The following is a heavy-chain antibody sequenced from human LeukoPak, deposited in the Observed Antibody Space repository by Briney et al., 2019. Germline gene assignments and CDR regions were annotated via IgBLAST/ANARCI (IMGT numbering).Heavy chain of an antibody. V-gene: IGHV3-23*01. CDR2: ISVSGGST. D-gene: IGHD3-22*01. J-gene: IGHJ4*02. CDR3: AKEKKYYYDGSGYPGYDY. CDR1: GFTFSSYA. Sequence: GGSLRLSCAASGFTFSSYAMSWVRQAPGKGLEWVSAISVSGGSTYYADSVKGRFTISRDNSKNTLYLQMNSLRVEDTAVYYCAKEKKYYYDGSGYPGYDYWGQGTLVTVSS.